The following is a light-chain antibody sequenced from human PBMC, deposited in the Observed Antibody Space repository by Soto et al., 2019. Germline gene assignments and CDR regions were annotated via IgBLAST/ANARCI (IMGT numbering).Light chain of an antibody. V-gene: IGKV3-20*01. CDR1: QSVSSSY. CDR3: QLAGT. CDR2: GTG. Sequence: EIVLTQSPGTLSLSPGQRATLSCRASQSVSSSYLAWYQHKRGQAPRLLMFGTGSRATGIPDRFSGTGSGTDFTLIINRLEPEDFAVYFCQLAGTFGPGAKVEVK. J-gene: IGKJ3*01.